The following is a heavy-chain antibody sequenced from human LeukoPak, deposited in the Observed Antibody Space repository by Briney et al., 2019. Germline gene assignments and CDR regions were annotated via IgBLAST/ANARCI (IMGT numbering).Heavy chain of an antibody. V-gene: IGHV3-9*03. Sequence: PGRSLRLSCAVSGVTFDDYAMHWVRHAPGKGLEWVSGISWNSGSIVYADSVKGRFTISRDNAKNSLYLQMNGLRAEDMALYYCAKGYCSSTRCAFDIWGQGTMVTVSS. CDR1: GVTFDDYA. J-gene: IGHJ3*02. CDR2: ISWNSGSI. CDR3: AKGYCSSTRCAFDI. D-gene: IGHD2-2*01.